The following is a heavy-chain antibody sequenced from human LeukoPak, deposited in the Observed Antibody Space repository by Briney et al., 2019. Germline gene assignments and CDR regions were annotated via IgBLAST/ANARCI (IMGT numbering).Heavy chain of an antibody. Sequence: GGSLRLSCAASGFTFDDYAMHWVRQAPGKGLEWVSGISWKSDRIGYADSVKGRFTISRDNSKNTLYLQMNSLRAEDTAVYYCAKAAVAGPNYPFFDYWGQGTLVTVSS. V-gene: IGHV3-9*01. CDR2: ISWKSDRI. J-gene: IGHJ4*02. CDR3: AKAAVAGPNYPFFDY. CDR1: GFTFDDYA. D-gene: IGHD6-19*01.